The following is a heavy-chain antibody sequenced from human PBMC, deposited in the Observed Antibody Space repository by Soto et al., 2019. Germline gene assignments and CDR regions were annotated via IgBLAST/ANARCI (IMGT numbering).Heavy chain of an antibody. J-gene: IGHJ4*02. D-gene: IGHD1-26*01. V-gene: IGHV4-59*01. CDR1: GGSISSYY. CDR3: AREVWYSGSYYGFDY. Sequence: SETLSLTCTVSGGSISSYYWSWIRQPPGKGLEWIGYIYYSGSTNYNPSLKSRVTISVDTSKNQFSLKLSSVTAADTAVYYCAREVWYSGSYYGFDYWGQGTLVTVSS. CDR2: IYYSGST.